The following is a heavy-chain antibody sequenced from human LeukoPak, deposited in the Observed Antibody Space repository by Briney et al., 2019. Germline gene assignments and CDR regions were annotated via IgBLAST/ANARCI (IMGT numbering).Heavy chain of an antibody. D-gene: IGHD3-10*01. CDR1: GGTFSSYE. J-gene: IGHJ5*02. Sequence: GASVKVSCKASGGTFSSYEISWVRQAPGQGLEWMGGIIPMFGTAKYAQKFQGRVTITADKSTSTAYMELRSLRSEDTAVYYCARDAELLWFGELSYWFDPWGQGTLVTVSS. V-gene: IGHV1-69*06. CDR3: ARDAELLWFGELSYWFDP. CDR2: IIPMFGTA.